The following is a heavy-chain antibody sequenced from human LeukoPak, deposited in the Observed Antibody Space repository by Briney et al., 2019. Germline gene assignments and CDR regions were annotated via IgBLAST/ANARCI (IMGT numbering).Heavy chain of an antibody. CDR3: AREVRKSYYYYYMDV. CDR1: GGTFSSYA. Sequence: SVKVSCKDSGGTFSSYAISWVRQAPGQGLEWMGGIIPIFGTANYAQKFQGRVTITADESTSTAYMELSSLRSEDTAVCYCAREVRKSYYYYYMDVWGKGTTVTISS. D-gene: IGHD3-10*01. CDR2: IIPIFGTA. J-gene: IGHJ6*03. V-gene: IGHV1-69*13.